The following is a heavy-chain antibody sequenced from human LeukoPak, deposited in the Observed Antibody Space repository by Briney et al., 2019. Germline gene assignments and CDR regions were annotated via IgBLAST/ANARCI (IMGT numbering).Heavy chain of an antibody. CDR2: IYYSGST. D-gene: IGHD1-14*01. CDR3: ARLSTEYFDY. V-gene: IGHV4-59*08. Sequence: PSETLSLTCTVSGGSISSYYWSWIRQPPGKGLEWIGYIYYSGSTNYNPSLKSRVTISVDTSKNQFSLKLSSVTAADTAVYYCARLSTEYFDYWGQGTLVTVSS. CDR1: GGSISSYY. J-gene: IGHJ4*02.